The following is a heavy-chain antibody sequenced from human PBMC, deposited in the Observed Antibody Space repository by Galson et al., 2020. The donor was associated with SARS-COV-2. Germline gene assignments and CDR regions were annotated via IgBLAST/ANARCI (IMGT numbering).Heavy chain of an antibody. D-gene: IGHD3-10*01. CDR1: GVSITGGRNY. Sequence: ASETLSLTCTVSGVSITGGRNYWNWIRHHPGKGLEWIGNINDSGSANYNPSLRSRLSISGDTSKNQFSLNLTSVTAADTAVYYCARGAGPTYSDRGVMIAFDHWGQGILVTVSS. V-gene: IGHV4-31*03. J-gene: IGHJ4*02. CDR2: INDSGSA. CDR3: ARGAGPTYSDRGVMIAFDH.